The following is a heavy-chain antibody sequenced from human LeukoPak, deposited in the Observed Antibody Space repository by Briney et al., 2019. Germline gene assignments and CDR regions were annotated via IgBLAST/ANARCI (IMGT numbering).Heavy chain of an antibody. Sequence: PGRSLRLSCAASGFTFSSYAMSWVRQAPGKGLEWVSDISGNGGGTNYADSVKGRFTISRDNSKNTLYLQMNSLRAEDTAVYSCAKGHIDSGGYYFFDQWGQGTLVTVSS. J-gene: IGHJ4*02. CDR1: GFTFSSYA. D-gene: IGHD3-22*01. V-gene: IGHV3-23*01. CDR2: ISGNGGGT. CDR3: AKGHIDSGGYYFFDQ.